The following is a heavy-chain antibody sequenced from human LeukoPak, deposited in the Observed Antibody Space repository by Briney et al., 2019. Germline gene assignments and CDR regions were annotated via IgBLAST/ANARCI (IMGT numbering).Heavy chain of an antibody. CDR3: ASDPAAAVNY. D-gene: IGHD6-13*01. CDR2: INHSGST. J-gene: IGHJ4*02. CDR1: GGSFSGYY. V-gene: IGHV4-34*01. Sequence: PSETLSLTCAVYGGSFSGYYWSWIRQPPGKGLEWIGEINHSGSTNYNPSLKSRVTISVDTSKNQFFLKLSSVTAADTAVYYCASDPAAAVNYWGQGTLVTVSS.